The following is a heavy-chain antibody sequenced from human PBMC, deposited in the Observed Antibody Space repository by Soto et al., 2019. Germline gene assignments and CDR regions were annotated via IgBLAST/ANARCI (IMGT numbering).Heavy chain of an antibody. Sequence: QVQLQESGPGLVKPSQTMSLTCTVSGGSISRGGYYWSWIRQHPGKGLEWLGYIYYSGSTYYNPSLKSRVTISVDTSKTQFSLKLSSVTAADTAVYDCARVYCSGGSCYQFDYWGQGTLVNVSS. CDR2: IYYSGST. CDR3: ARVYCSGGSCYQFDY. D-gene: IGHD2-15*01. J-gene: IGHJ4*02. V-gene: IGHV4-31*03. CDR1: GGSISRGGYY.